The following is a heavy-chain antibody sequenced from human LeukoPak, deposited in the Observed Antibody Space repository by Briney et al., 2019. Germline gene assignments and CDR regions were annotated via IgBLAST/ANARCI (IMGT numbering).Heavy chain of an antibody. CDR1: GGSVTFHY. CDR3: AGEGGSGWYEYHFDY. CDR2: ISTSGSS. Sequence: PSETLSLTRTVSGGSVTFHYGNWIRPPAGGGLEWSGRISTSGSSTYNPSLKSRVTMSVDTSKNQFSLNLNSVTAADTAVYYCAGEGGSGWYEYHFDYWGQGTLVTVSS. V-gene: IGHV4-4*07. J-gene: IGHJ4*02. D-gene: IGHD6-19*01.